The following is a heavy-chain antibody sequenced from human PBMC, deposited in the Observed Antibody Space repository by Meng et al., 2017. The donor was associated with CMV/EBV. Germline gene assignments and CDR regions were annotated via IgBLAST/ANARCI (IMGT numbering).Heavy chain of an antibody. J-gene: IGHJ6*02. CDR2: IIPILGIA. CDR1: GGTFSSYA. V-gene: IGHV1-69*10. D-gene: IGHD2-2*02. Sequence: SVKVSCKASGGTFSSYAISWVRQAPGQGLEWMGGIIPILGIANYAQKFQGRVTITADKSTSTAYMELSSLRSEDTAVYYCAGEGGVVVPAAIEQYYYYYGMDVWGQGTTVTVSS. CDR3: AGEGGVVVPAAIEQYYYYYGMDV.